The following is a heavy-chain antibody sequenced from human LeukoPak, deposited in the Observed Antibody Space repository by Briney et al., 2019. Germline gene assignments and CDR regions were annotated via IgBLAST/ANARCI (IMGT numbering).Heavy chain of an antibody. CDR2: ITTYNGNT. V-gene: IGHV1-18*01. D-gene: IGHD6-6*01. CDR3: ARVSLSGSSSSAGMDY. CDR1: GYTFTSYG. Sequence: VASVKVSCKASGYTFTSYGITWVRQAPGQGLEWMGWITTYNGNTYYAQNFQGRVTMTADTSASIAYMELRSLRSDDTAVYYCARVSLSGSSSSAGMDYWGQGTRVTVSS. J-gene: IGHJ4*02.